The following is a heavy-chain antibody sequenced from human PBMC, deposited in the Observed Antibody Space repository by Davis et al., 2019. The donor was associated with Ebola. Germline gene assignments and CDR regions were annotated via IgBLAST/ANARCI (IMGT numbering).Heavy chain of an antibody. J-gene: IGHJ4*02. V-gene: IGHV5-51*01. CDR1: GYTFTTYW. D-gene: IGHD4/OR15-4a*01. Sequence: KVSCKASGYTFTTYWIGWVRQVPGKGLEWMGIIFPGDSDTRYSPSFRGQVTISADKSISTAYLQWSSLKASDTAIYYCARQASLYGAIDYWGQGTLVTVSS. CDR3: ARQASLYGAIDY. CDR2: IFPGDSDT.